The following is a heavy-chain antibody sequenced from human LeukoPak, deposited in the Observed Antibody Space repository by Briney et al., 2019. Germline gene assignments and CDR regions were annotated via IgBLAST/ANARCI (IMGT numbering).Heavy chain of an antibody. V-gene: IGHV4-4*07. D-gene: IGHD3-22*01. CDR2: IYTSGST. CDR3: ARDYYDSSGYYYSVYFDY. J-gene: IGHJ4*02. Sequence: SETLSLTCTVSGGSISSYYWSWIRQPAGKGLEWIGRIYTSGSTNYNPSLKSRVTMSVDTSKNQFSLKLSSVTAADTVVYYCARDYYDSSGYYYSVYFDYWGQGTLVTVSS. CDR1: GGSISSYY.